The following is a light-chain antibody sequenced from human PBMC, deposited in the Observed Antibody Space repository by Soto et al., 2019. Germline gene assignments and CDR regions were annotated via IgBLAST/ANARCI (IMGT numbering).Light chain of an antibody. V-gene: IGKV1-39*01. CDR2: AAS. CDR3: QQTYSTPPLT. J-gene: IGKJ4*01. CDR1: QSISIY. Sequence: DIQMTQSPSSLSASVGDRVTITCRASQSISIYLNWYQQKPGKAPKLLIYAASSLQSGVPSRFSGSGSGTDFTLTISSLQPEDFATYLCQQTYSTPPLTFGGGTKVEIK.